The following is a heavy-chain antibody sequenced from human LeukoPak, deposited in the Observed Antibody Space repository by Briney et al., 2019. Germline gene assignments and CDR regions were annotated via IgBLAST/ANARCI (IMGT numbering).Heavy chain of an antibody. CDR3: ASSHRGVRGVLNWFDP. D-gene: IGHD3-10*01. J-gene: IGHJ5*02. Sequence: SETLSLTCTVSGGSISSYYWSWIRQPPGKGLEWIGYMYHSGSTNYNPSLKSRVTISVDTSKNQFSLKLSSVTAADTAVYFCASSHRGVRGVLNWFDPWGQGTLVTVSS. CDR2: MYHSGST. CDR1: GGSISSYY. V-gene: IGHV4-59*12.